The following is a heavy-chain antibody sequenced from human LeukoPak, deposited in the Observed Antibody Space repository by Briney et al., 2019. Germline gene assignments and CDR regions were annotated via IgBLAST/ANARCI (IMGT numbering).Heavy chain of an antibody. V-gene: IGHV1-46*01. J-gene: IGHJ6*03. CDR3: ARGETAMVNSLYYYYYYMDV. Sequence: GASVKVSCKASGYTFTDYYMHWVRQAPGQGLEWMGIINPSGGSTSYAQKFQGRVTMTRDMSTSTVYMELSSLRSEDTAVYYCARGETAMVNSLYYYYYYMDVWGKGTTVTVSS. CDR1: GYTFTDYY. D-gene: IGHD5-18*01. CDR2: INPSGGST.